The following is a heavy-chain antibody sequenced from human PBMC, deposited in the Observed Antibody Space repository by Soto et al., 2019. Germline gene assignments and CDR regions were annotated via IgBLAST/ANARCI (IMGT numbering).Heavy chain of an antibody. CDR3: AKGDTTTITDYYAMDV. J-gene: IGHJ6*02. CDR1: GFTFTSYA. D-gene: IGHD5-12*01. V-gene: IGHV3-23*01. CDR2: ISGSGGSE. Sequence: GGSLRLSCAVSGFTFTSYAMTWVRQAPGKGLEWVSAISGSGGSEFYADSVKGRFTISRDNSKNTLYLQMKSLRAEDTALYSCAKGDTTTITDYYAMDVWGQGTTLTVSS.